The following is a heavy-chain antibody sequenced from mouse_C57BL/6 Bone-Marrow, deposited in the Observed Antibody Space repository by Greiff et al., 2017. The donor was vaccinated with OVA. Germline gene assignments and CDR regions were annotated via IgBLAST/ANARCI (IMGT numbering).Heavy chain of an antibody. J-gene: IGHJ3*01. Sequence: QVQLQQPGAELVRPGSSVKLSCKASGYTFTSCWMHWVKQRPIQGLEWIGNIDPSDSETHYNQKFKDKATLTVDKSSSTAYMQLSSLTSEDSAVYYCARRGYDGWFAYWGQGTLVTVSA. V-gene: IGHV1-52*01. CDR3: ARRGYDGWFAY. CDR1: GYTFTSCW. D-gene: IGHD2-2*01. CDR2: IDPSDSET.